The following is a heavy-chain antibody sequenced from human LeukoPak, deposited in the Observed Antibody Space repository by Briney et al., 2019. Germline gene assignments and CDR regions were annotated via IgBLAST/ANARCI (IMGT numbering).Heavy chain of an antibody. J-gene: IGHJ3*02. CDR1: GYTFTSYY. V-gene: IGHV1-46*01. Sequence: ASVKVSCKASGYTFTSYYMHWVRQAPGQGLEWMGITNPSGGSTSYAQKFQGRVTMTRDTSTSTVYMELSSLRSEDTAVYYCARDVVFDNSGYYSLDAFDIWGQGTMVTVSS. CDR2: TNPSGGST. CDR3: ARDVVFDNSGYYSLDAFDI. D-gene: IGHD3-22*01.